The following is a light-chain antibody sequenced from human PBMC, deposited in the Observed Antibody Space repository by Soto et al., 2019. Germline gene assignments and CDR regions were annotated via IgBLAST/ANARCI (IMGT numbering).Light chain of an antibody. J-gene: IGKJ3*01. CDR1: QYISSY. Sequence: DIQMTQSPSSLSASVGDRVTITCRASQYISSYLNWYQQKPGKVPNLLISGASTLQSGVPSRFSGGGSDTEFTLTISSLQPADFAAYYCQQSYSAPFTFGPGTNVEI. CDR2: GAS. V-gene: IGKV1-39*01. CDR3: QQSYSAPFT.